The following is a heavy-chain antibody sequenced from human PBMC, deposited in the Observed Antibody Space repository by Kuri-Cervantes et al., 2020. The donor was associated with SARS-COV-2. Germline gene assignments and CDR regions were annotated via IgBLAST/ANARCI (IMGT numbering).Heavy chain of an antibody. CDR2: IWSDGSNK. Sequence: GGSLRLTCAASGFTFSSYGMHWVRQAPGKGLEWVAVIWSDGSNKYYADSVKGRFTISSDNSKNTLYLQMNSLRAEDTAVYYCAKDLRGYGPGVVRYRSGWSFDYWGQGTLVTVSS. D-gene: IGHD6-19*01. J-gene: IGHJ4*02. V-gene: IGHV3-33*06. CDR1: GFTFSSYG. CDR3: AKDLRGYGPGVVRYRSGWSFDY.